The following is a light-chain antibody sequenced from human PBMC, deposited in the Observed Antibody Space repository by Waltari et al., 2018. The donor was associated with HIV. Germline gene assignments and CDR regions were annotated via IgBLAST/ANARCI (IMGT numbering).Light chain of an antibody. CDR3: SSYTGANTLV. Sequence: SALTQPASVSESPGQSLTISCSGTHRDIAAYYFASWYQQHPEKAPQLMIYEVSRRPSGISNRFSGSKSGNTASLTSSRLQAEDEADYYCSSYTGANTLVFGTGTKVTVL. CDR2: EVS. V-gene: IGLV2-14*01. CDR1: HRDIAAYYF. J-gene: IGLJ1*01.